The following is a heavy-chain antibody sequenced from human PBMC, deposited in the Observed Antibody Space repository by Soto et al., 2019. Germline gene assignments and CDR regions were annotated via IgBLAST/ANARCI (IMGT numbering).Heavy chain of an antibody. J-gene: IGHJ6*02. V-gene: IGHV4-34*01. CDR3: ARGHVSSRTTFFTYYYYYGMDV. D-gene: IGHD3-16*01. CDR1: GGSFSGYY. Sequence: PSETLSLTCAVYGGSFSGYYWSWIHQPPGKGLEWIGEINHSGSTNYNPSLKSRVTISVDTSKNQFSLKLSSVTAADTAVYYCARGHVSSRTTFFTYYYYYGMDVWGQGTTVTVSS. CDR2: INHSGST.